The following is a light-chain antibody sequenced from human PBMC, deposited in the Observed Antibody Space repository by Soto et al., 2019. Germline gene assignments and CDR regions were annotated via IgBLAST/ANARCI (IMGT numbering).Light chain of an antibody. CDR1: QTISTY. Sequence: DITLTQSPSLLSTWVGDTITITCGASQTISTYLNWYQQKPGKAPRLLIYDASSLLSGVPSRFSGSGSGTDFTLTIASLQPEDFSTYYCQQSDSTPYTFGQGTKVDI. CDR3: QQSDSTPYT. CDR2: DAS. V-gene: IGKV1-39*01. J-gene: IGKJ2*01.